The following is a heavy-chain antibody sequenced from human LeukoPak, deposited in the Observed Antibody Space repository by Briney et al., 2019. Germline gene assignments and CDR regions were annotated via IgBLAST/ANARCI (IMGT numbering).Heavy chain of an antibody. V-gene: IGHV4-34*01. D-gene: IGHD2-21*02. CDR1: GGSFSGYY. CDR2: INHSGST. Sequence: SETLSLTCAVYGGSFSGYYWSWIRQPPGKGLEWIGEINHSGSTNYNPSLKSRVTISVDTSKNQFSLKLSSVTAADTAVYYCARTHCGGDCIPYNWFDPWGQGTLVTVSS. J-gene: IGHJ5*02. CDR3: ARTHCGGDCIPYNWFDP.